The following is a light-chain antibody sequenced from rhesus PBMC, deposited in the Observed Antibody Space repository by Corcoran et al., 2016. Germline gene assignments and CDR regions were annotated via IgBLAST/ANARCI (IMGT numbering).Light chain of an antibody. CDR2: GNT. CDR1: SLKTFY. Sequence: SSGLTQEPTLFVTLGQTVRMTCQGDSLKTFYASWYQQKPGQVPVLVIYGNTQRPSGIPGRFSGSWSGNTGSLTITGAQVEDEADYYGGSWDNSDTRYIFGGGTRLTVL. J-gene: IGLJ1*01. V-gene: IGLV3S11*01. CDR3: GSWDNSDTRYI.